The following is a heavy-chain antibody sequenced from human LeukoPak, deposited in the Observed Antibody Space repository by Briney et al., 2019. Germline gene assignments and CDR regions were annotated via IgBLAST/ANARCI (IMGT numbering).Heavy chain of an antibody. V-gene: IGHV5-51*01. CDR1: GYSFTSYW. CDR2: IYPGDLRV. CDR3: ACRDLTSTWSFP. J-gene: IGHJ5*02. Sequence: GESLKISCQGFGYSFTSYWIGCVRQMPGKGMEWMGVIYPGDLRVRYNPSFQGQVTISVDKSINTAYLQWVSLRASDSAMYYCACRDLTSTWSFPWGQGTLVTVSS. D-gene: IGHD6-13*01.